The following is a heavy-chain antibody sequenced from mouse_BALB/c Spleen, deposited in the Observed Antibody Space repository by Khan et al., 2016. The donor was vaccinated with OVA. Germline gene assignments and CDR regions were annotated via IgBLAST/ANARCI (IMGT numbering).Heavy chain of an antibody. CDR1: GYSITSGYG. CDR3: ARTARIKY. Sequence: EVQLQESGPGLVKPSQSLSLTCTVSGYSITSGYGWNWIRQFPGNKLEWMGYISYSGSTNYNPSLQSRISITRDTSTNQFFLQLNSVTTEDRATYDCARTARIKYWGQGTTLTVSS. V-gene: IGHV3-2*02. CDR2: ISYSGST. J-gene: IGHJ2*01. D-gene: IGHD1-2*01.